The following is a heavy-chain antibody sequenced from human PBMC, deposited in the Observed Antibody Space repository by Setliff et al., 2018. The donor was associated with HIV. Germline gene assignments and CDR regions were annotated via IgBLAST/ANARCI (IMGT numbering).Heavy chain of an antibody. CDR3: ATGGPLHIVVVPSAKGTTPIDTLDS. Sequence: ASVKVSCKVSGYTLTELSMHWVRQAPGKGLEWMGGFDPEDGETIYAQKFQGRVTMTEDTSTDTAYMELNSLRSEDTAVYYCATGGPLHIVVVPSAKGTTPIDTLDSWGQGTLVTVSS. D-gene: IGHD2-2*01. V-gene: IGHV1-24*01. J-gene: IGHJ4*02. CDR1: GYTLTELS. CDR2: FDPEDGET.